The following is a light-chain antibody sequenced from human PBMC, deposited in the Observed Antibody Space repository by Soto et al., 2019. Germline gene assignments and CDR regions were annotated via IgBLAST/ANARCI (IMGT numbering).Light chain of an antibody. J-gene: IGKJ1*01. Sequence: DIQMTQSPSTLSASVGDRVTITCRASQTISTRLAWYQQKPGKAPKLLMYDASTLESGVSSRFSGSGSGTDFTLTISSLQPDDFATYSCQQYYALWTFGPGTKVXIK. CDR1: QTISTR. V-gene: IGKV1-5*01. CDR3: QQYYALWT. CDR2: DAS.